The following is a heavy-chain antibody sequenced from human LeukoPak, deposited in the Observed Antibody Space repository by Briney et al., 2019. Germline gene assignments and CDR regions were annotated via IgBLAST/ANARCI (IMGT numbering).Heavy chain of an antibody. V-gene: IGHV4-59*01. Sequence: TSETLSLTCTVSGGSISSYYWSWIRQPPGKGLKWIGYIYYSGSTNYNPSLKSRVTISVDTSKNQFSLKLSSVTAADTAVYYCARIEDYGGNSVNYWGQGTLVTVSS. CDR1: GGSISSYY. J-gene: IGHJ4*02. CDR3: ARIEDYGGNSVNY. D-gene: IGHD4-23*01. CDR2: IYYSGST.